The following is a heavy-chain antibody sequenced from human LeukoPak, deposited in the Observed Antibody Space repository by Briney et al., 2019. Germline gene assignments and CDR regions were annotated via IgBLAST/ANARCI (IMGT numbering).Heavy chain of an antibody. J-gene: IGHJ4*02. V-gene: IGHV3-23*01. Sequence: GGSLRLSCAASGFTFSSYARSWVRQAPGKGLEWVSAISGSGGSTYYADSVKGRFTISRDNSKNTLYLQMNSLRAEDTAVYYCAKSMGVLTGYFFDYWGQGTLVTVSS. D-gene: IGHD3-9*01. CDR1: GFTFSSYA. CDR3: AKSMGVLTGYFFDY. CDR2: ISGSGGST.